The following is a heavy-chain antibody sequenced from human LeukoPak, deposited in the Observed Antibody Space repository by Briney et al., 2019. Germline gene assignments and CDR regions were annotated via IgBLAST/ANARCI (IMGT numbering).Heavy chain of an antibody. CDR1: EYTFSSDY. V-gene: IGHV1-24*01. Sequence: ASVKVSCKASEYTFSSDYMHWVRQAPGKGLEWMGGFDPEDGETIYAQKFQGRVTMTEDTSTDTAYMELSSLRSEDTAVYYCAVVPEYNWNSFDYWGQGTLVTVSS. CDR2: FDPEDGET. J-gene: IGHJ4*02. CDR3: AVVPEYNWNSFDY. D-gene: IGHD1-20*01.